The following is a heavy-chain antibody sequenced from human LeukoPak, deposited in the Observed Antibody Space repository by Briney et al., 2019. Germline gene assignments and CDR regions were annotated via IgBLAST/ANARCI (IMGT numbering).Heavy chain of an antibody. Sequence: GGSLRLSCAASGFTFSSYEMNWVRQAPGKGLEWVSYISSSGSTIYYADSVKGRFTISRDNAKNSLYLQMNSLRAEDTAVYYCARADSEWELQNYYYYYMDVWGKGTTVTISS. J-gene: IGHJ6*03. V-gene: IGHV3-48*03. CDR2: ISSSGSTI. CDR1: GFTFSSYE. D-gene: IGHD1-26*01. CDR3: ARADSEWELQNYYYYYMDV.